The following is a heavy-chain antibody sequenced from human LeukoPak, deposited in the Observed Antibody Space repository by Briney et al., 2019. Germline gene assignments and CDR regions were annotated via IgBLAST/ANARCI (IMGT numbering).Heavy chain of an antibody. D-gene: IGHD4-17*01. CDR1: GGSISSYY. CDR3: ARGGSTVTTDY. J-gene: IGHJ4*02. V-gene: IGHV4-59*01. CDR2: IYYSGST. Sequence: SQTLSLTCTVSGGSISSYYWSWIRQPPGKGLEWIGYIYYSGSTNYNPSLKSRVTISVDTSKNQFSLKLSSVTAADTAVYYCARGGSTVTTDYWGQGTLVTVSS.